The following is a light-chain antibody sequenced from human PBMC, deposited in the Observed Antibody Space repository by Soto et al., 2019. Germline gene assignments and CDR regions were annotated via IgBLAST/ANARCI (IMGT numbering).Light chain of an antibody. J-gene: IGLJ1*01. CDR2: GNS. Sequence: QSVLSQPPSLSWAPGQRVTISCTGSSSNIGAGYDVHWYQHVPGTAPRLLIFGNSNRPSGVPDRFSGSKSGPSAFLAITGIQAEDEADYYCQPYDNSLSGAGVLGSWTKVNVL. CDR3: QPYDNSLSGAGV. V-gene: IGLV1-40*01. CDR1: SSNIGAGYD.